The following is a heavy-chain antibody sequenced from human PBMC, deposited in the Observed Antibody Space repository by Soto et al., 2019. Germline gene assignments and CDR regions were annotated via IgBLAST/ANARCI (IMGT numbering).Heavy chain of an antibody. Sequence: PWWSLRLACAACGFPVWTEAVGWLRKAPGKGLEWVSAVSRDGSNTFYAASVKGRFTISRDNSQNMLFLQMNDLREEDTALYYCAKGGWLDSWGQGALVTVSS. CDR3: AKGGWLDS. CDR1: GFPVWTEA. J-gene: IGHJ4*02. D-gene: IGHD2-15*01. CDR2: VSRDGSNT. V-gene: IGHV3-23*01.